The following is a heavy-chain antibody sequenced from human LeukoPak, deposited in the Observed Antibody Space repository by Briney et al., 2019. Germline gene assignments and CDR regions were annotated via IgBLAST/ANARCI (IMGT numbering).Heavy chain of an antibody. CDR3: ARDGSPGGSGSYYNN. V-gene: IGHV4-34*01. CDR2: INHSGST. CDR1: GGSFSGYY. J-gene: IGHJ4*02. Sequence: SETLSLTCAVYGGSFSGYYWSWIRQPPGKGLEWIGEINHSGSTNYNPSLKSRVTISVDTSKNQFSLKLSSVTAADTAVYYCARDGSPGGSGSYYNNWGQGTLVTVSS. D-gene: IGHD3-10*01.